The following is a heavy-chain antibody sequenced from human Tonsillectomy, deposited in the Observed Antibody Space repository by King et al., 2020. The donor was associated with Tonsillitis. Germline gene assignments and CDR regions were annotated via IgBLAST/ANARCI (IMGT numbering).Heavy chain of an antibody. CDR1: GFTFSSNA. V-gene: IGHV3-23*04. D-gene: IGHD3-10*01. CDR3: AKASGGNGSGSYYSYYYSGMDV. Sequence: VQLVESGGGLVQPGGSLRLSCAASGFTFSSNAMSWVRQAPGKGLEWVSTISGSGGSTYYADSVKGRFLISRDNSKNTLCLQMNSLRAEDTAVYYCAKASGGNGSGSYYSYYYSGMDVWGQGTTVTVSS. J-gene: IGHJ6*02. CDR2: ISGSGGST.